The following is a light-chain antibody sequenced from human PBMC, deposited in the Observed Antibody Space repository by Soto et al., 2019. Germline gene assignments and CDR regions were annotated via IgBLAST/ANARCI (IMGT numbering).Light chain of an antibody. V-gene: IGKV3-15*01. Sequence: IMVMASPAPQSVSPAERATLSRTASQSVRSKVAWYQQKPGQAPSLVIYDTYIRATGIPARFSGSGFGTEFTLTISSLQPEDFAVYYCEQYNNWFSITFGQGTRLEIK. CDR3: EQYNNWFSIT. CDR1: QSVRSK. CDR2: DTY. J-gene: IGKJ5*01.